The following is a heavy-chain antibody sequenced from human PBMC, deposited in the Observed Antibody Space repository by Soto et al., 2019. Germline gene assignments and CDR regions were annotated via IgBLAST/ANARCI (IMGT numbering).Heavy chain of an antibody. CDR1: GGTFSSYA. D-gene: IGHD4-17*01. CDR2: IIPIFGTA. CDR3: ARGAAYGGNSL. Sequence: GASVKVSCKASGGTFSSYAISWVRQAPGQGLEWMGGIIPIFGTANYAQKFQGRVTITADESTSTAYMELSSLRSEDTAVYCCARGAAYGGNSLWGQGTLVTVSS. V-gene: IGHV1-69*13. J-gene: IGHJ4*02.